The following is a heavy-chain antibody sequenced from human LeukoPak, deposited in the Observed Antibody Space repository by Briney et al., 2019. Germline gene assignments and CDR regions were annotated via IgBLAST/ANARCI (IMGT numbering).Heavy chain of an antibody. D-gene: IGHD3-9*01. CDR2: IYYSGST. J-gene: IGHJ6*02. V-gene: IGHV4-31*03. Sequence: SETLSLTCTVSGGSISSGGYYWSWIRQHPGKGLEWIGYIYYSGSTYYNPSLKSRVTISVDTSKNQFSLKLSSVTAADTAVYYCARQKPYRVLRYLDPQPMDVWGQGTTVTVSS. CDR3: ARQKPYRVLRYLDPQPMDV. CDR1: GGSISSGGYY.